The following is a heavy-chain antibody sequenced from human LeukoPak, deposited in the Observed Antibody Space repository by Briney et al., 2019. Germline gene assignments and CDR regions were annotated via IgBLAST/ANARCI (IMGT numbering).Heavy chain of an antibody. CDR3: ARETYYYDRSGYYFWYFDL. CDR1: GYTFTGYY. CDR2: INPNSGGT. J-gene: IGHJ2*01. D-gene: IGHD3-22*01. V-gene: IGHV1-2*02. Sequence: ASVKVSCKASGYTFTGYYMHWVRQAPGQGLEWMRWINPNSGGTNYAQKFQGRVTMTRDTSISTAYMELSRLRSDDTAVYYCARETYYYDRSGYYFWYFDLWGRRTLVTVSS.